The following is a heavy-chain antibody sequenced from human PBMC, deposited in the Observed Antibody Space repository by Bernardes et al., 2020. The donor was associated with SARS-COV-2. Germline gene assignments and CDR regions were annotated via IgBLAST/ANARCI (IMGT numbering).Heavy chain of an antibody. CDR1: GFTFSSYA. V-gene: IGHV3-23*01. D-gene: IGHD2-2*01. CDR3: ASPYVRGVGYCSSTSCYRRNDAFDI. CDR2: ISGSGGST. J-gene: IGHJ3*02. Sequence: GGSLRLSCAASGFTFSSYAMSWVRQAPGKGLEWVSAISGSGGSTYYADSVKGRFTISRDNSKNTLYLQMNSLRAEDTAVYYCASPYVRGVGYCSSTSCYRRNDAFDIWGQGTMVTVSS.